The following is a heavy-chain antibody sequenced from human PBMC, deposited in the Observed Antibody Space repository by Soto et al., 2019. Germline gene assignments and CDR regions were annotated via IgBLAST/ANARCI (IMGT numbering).Heavy chain of an antibody. CDR3: ARQQWLVLNAFDI. CDR2: INYSGST. D-gene: IGHD6-19*01. CDR1: GGSISSYY. J-gene: IGHJ3*02. Sequence: QVQLQESGPGLVKPSETLSLTCTVSGGSISSYYWSWIRQPPGKGLEWIGYINYSGSTNYNPSLKSRVTISVDTSKNQFSLKLSSVTAADTAVHYCARQQWLVLNAFDIWGQGTMVTVSS. V-gene: IGHV4-59*01.